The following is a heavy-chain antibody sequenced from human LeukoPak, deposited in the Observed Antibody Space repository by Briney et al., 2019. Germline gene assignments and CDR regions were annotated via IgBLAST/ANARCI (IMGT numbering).Heavy chain of an antibody. D-gene: IGHD3-22*01. CDR2: IYYSGST. CDR1: GGSISSSSYY. Sequence: PSETLSLTCTVSGGSISSSSYYWGWIRQPPGKGLEWIGSIYYSGSTYYNPSLKSRVTISVDTSKNQFSLKLSSVTAADTAVYYCARDYYDSSGDPFDYWGQGTLVTVSS. J-gene: IGHJ4*02. CDR3: ARDYYDSSGDPFDY. V-gene: IGHV4-39*07.